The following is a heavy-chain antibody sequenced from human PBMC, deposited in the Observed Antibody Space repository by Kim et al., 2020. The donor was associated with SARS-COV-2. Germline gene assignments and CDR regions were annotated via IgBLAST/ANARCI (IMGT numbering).Heavy chain of an antibody. CDR3: ARQGYYGSGSYPLDY. J-gene: IGHJ4*02. V-gene: IGHV4-59*13. D-gene: IGHD3-10*01. Sequence: SETLSLTCTVSGGSISSYYWSWIRQPPGKGLEWIGYIYYSGSTNYNPSLKSRVTISVDTSKNQFSLKLSSVTAADTAVYYCARQGYYGSGSYPLDYWGQGTLVTVSS. CDR2: IYYSGST. CDR1: GGSISSYY.